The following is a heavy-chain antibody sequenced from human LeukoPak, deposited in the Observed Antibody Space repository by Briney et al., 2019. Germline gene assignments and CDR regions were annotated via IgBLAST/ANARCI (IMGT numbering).Heavy chain of an antibody. CDR2: INPNSGGT. V-gene: IGHV1-2*02. D-gene: IGHD6-13*01. Sequence: ASVKVSCKASGYTFSSYAISWVRQAPGQGLEWMGWINPNSGGTNYAQKFQGRVTMTRDTSISTAYMELSRLRSDDTAVYYCARVIPGGSWGYWGQGTLVTVSS. CDR1: GYTFSSYA. CDR3: ARVIPGGSWGY. J-gene: IGHJ4*02.